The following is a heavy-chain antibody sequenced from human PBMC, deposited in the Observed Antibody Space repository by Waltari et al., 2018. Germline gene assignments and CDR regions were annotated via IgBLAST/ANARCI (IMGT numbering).Heavy chain of an antibody. V-gene: IGHV4-4*02. CDR1: GGSISSSNW. CDR2: IYHSGST. CDR3: ASLYYYDSSGYPDY. D-gene: IGHD3-22*01. Sequence: QVQLQESGPGLVKPSGTLSLTCAVSGGSISSSNWWSWVRQPPGKGLEWIGDIYHSGSTKYNPSLKSRVTRRVDKSKNQFSLKLSSVTAADTAVYYCASLYYYDSSGYPDYWGQGTLVTVSS. J-gene: IGHJ4*02.